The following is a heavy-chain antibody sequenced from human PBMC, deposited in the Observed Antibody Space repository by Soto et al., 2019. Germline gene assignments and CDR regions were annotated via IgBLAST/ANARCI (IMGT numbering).Heavy chain of an antibody. Sequence: GGSLRLSCAASGFTFSSYSMNWVRQAPGKGLEWVSAISSSSSYIYYADSVKGRFTISRDNSKNTLYLQMNSLRAEDTAVYYCARDHESSHYGDHPFDYWGQGTLVTVSS. J-gene: IGHJ4*02. D-gene: IGHD4-17*01. CDR1: GFTFSSYS. CDR3: ARDHESSHYGDHPFDY. V-gene: IGHV3-21*01. CDR2: ISSSSSYI.